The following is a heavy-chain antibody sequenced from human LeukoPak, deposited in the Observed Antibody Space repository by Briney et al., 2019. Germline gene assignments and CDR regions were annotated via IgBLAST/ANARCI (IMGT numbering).Heavy chain of an antibody. CDR3: ARAYYDSSGYYLDY. J-gene: IGHJ4*02. CDR2: INWNGGST. Sequence: GGSLRLSCAASGFTVSSNYMSWVRQAPGKGLEWVSGINWNGGSTGYADSVKGRFTISRDNAKNSLYLQMNSLRAEDTALYYCARAYYDSSGYYLDYWGQGTLVTVSS. D-gene: IGHD3-22*01. CDR1: GFTVSSNY. V-gene: IGHV3-20*04.